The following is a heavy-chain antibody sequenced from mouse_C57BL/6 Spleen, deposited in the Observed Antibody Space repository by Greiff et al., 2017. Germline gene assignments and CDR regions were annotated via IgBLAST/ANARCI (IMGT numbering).Heavy chain of an antibody. CDR1: GFTFSSYG. Sequence: EVQVVESGGDLVKPGGSLKLSCAASGFTFSSYGMSWVRQTPDKRLEWVATISSGGSYTYYPDSVKGRFTISRDNAKNTLYLQMSSLKSEDTAMYYCARHGGYYGSSPSYFDYWGQGTTLTVSS. V-gene: IGHV5-6*01. J-gene: IGHJ2*01. CDR2: ISSGGSYT. D-gene: IGHD1-1*01. CDR3: ARHGGYYGSSPSYFDY.